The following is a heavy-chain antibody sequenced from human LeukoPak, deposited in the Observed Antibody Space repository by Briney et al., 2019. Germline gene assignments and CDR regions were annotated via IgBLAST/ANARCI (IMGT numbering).Heavy chain of an antibody. D-gene: IGHD2-2*01. CDR1: GFTFGSFA. V-gene: IGHV3-30*02. Sequence: GGSLRLSCAASGFTFGSFAMHWVRQAPGKGLEWVAFKRYDGSNKYYADSVKGRFTISRDNSKNTLYLQMNSLRAEDTAVYYCAKDGVVPSSYFDYWGQGTLVTVSS. CDR2: KRYDGSNK. J-gene: IGHJ4*02. CDR3: AKDGVVPSSYFDY.